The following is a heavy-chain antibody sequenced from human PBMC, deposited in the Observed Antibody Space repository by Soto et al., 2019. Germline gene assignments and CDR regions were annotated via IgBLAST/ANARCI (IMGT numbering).Heavy chain of an antibody. CDR2: IIPIFGTA. J-gene: IGHJ5*02. V-gene: IGHV1-69*13. Sequence: SVKVSCKASGGTFSSYAISWVRQAPGQGLEWMGGIIPIFGTANYAQKFQGRVTITADESTSTAYMELSSLRSEDTAVYYCARVGPITMVRGVRNWFDPWGQGTLVTVSS. CDR1: GGTFSSYA. CDR3: ARVGPITMVRGVRNWFDP. D-gene: IGHD3-10*01.